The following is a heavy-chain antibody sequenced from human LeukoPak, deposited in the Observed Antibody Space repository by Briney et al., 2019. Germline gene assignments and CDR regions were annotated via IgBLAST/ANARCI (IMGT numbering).Heavy chain of an antibody. D-gene: IGHD6-19*01. CDR2: ISSSSSTI. CDR1: GFTFSSYS. CDR3: ARDSSGWYGRVYYYYGMDV. J-gene: IGHJ6*02. Sequence: GGSLRLSCAASGFTFSSYSTNWVRQAPGKGLEWVSYISSSSSTIYYADSVKGRFTISRDNAKNSLYLQMNSLRAEDTAVYYCARDSSGWYGRVYYYYGMDVWGQGTTVTVSS. V-gene: IGHV3-48*01.